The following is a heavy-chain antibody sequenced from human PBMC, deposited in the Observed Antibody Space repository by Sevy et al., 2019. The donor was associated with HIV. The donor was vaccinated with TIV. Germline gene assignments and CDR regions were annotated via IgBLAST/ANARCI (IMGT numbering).Heavy chain of an antibody. CDR1: GFAVSDNC. J-gene: IGHJ6*02. V-gene: IGHV3-53*01. Sequence: GGSLRLSCAVSGFAVSDNCMSWVRQSPGKGLEWVSVIFSGGRTSYADSVKGRFTVSRDGSKNTLYLQMDNLRAEDTATYYCARYRGVHNDYIFVAYYYGMDVWGQGTTVTVSS. CDR3: ARYRGVHNDYIFVAYYYGMDV. CDR2: IFSGGRT. D-gene: IGHD4-4*01.